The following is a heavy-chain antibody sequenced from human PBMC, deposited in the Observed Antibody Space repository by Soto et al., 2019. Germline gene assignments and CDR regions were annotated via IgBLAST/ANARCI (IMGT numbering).Heavy chain of an antibody. J-gene: IGHJ6*03. Sequence: ASVKVSCKVSGYTLTELSMHWVRQAPKKGLEWMGGFDPEDGETIYAQKFQGRVTMTEDTSIDTAYMELSSLRSEDTGVYYCATDLPAGGTVTTSDYYYMDVWGIGTTVTVSS. CDR1: GYTLTELS. D-gene: IGHD4-17*01. CDR2: FDPEDGET. V-gene: IGHV1-24*01. CDR3: ATDLPAGGTVTTSDYYYMDV.